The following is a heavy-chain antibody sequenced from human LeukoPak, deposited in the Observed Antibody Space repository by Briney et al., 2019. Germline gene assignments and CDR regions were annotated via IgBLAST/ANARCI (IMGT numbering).Heavy chain of an antibody. CDR3: ARELAGHYYGSGSSFDY. Sequence: GGSLRPSCAASGFTFSRYGMHWVRQAPGKGLEWVTFIRYDGSSKYYADSVRGRFSISIDNSKNTLYLQVNSLRPEDTAVYYCARELAGHYYGSGSSFDYWGQGTLVTVSS. CDR1: GFTFSRYG. CDR2: IRYDGSSK. V-gene: IGHV3-30*02. J-gene: IGHJ4*02. D-gene: IGHD3-10*01.